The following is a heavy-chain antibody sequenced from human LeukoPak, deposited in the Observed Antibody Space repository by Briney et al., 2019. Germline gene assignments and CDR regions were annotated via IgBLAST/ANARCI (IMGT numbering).Heavy chain of an antibody. CDR2: IYYIGTT. J-gene: IGHJ5*02. CDR3: ARGGGEYQLVYPKNWLDP. V-gene: IGHV4-59*11. CDR1: GGSLTGHY. Sequence: KPSETLSLTCNVSGGSLTGHYWSWIRQSPGKGLESIGYIYYIGTTKYNPSLKSRVTISFDSSKTQFSLILSSVTPADTAVYYCARGGGEYQLVYPKNWLDPWGQGTLVTVSS. D-gene: IGHD2-2*02.